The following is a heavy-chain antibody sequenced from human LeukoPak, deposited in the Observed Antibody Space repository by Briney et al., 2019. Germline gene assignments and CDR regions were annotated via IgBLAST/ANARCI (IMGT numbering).Heavy chain of an antibody. CDR2: ISSSSSYI. D-gene: IGHD6-6*01. V-gene: IGHV3-21*01. Sequence: PGGSLRLSCAASGFTFSSYSMNWVRQAPGKGLEWVSSISSSSSYIYYADSVKGRFTISRDNAKNSLYLQMNSLRAEDTAVYYCARGIEGRCSSSDGYWGQGTLVTVSS. CDR3: ARGIEGRCSSSDGY. CDR1: GFTFSSYS. J-gene: IGHJ4*02.